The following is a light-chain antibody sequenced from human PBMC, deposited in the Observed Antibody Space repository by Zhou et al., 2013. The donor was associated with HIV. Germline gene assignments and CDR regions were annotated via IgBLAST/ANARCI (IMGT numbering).Light chain of an antibody. CDR3: QQRSNWPPMYT. J-gene: IGKJ2*01. CDR2: GAF. CDR1: QSISTN. V-gene: IGKV3-15*01. Sequence: EIVLTQSPATLSVSPGERATLSCRASQSISTNLAWYQQKPGQAPRLLIYGAFTRATGIPARFSGSRSGTEFTLTISSMQSEDFAVYYCQQRSNWPPMYTFGQGTKLEMK.